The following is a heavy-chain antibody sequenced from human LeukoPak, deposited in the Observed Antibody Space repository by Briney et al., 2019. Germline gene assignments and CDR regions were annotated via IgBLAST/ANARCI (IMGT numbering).Heavy chain of an antibody. CDR3: ARSQGGTMSLRHFDL. CDR1: GFTFSIYA. CDR2: VSGSGGST. D-gene: IGHD5/OR15-5a*01. V-gene: IGHV3-23*01. Sequence: GGSLRLSCAASGFTFSIYAMTWVRQAPGKGLEWVSAVSGSGGSTYYADSVKGRFTISRDNSKNTLSLQMNSLRAEDTAVYYCARSQGGTMSLRHFDLWGRGTLVTVSS. J-gene: IGHJ2*01.